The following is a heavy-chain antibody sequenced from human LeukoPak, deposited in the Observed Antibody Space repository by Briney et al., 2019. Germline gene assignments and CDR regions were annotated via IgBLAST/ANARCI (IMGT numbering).Heavy chain of an antibody. J-gene: IGHJ4*02. CDR2: ISSSSSYI. CDR3: ASNTAAGFKFDY. CDR1: GFTFSSYP. D-gene: IGHD6-13*01. V-gene: IGHV3-21*01. Sequence: GGSLRLSCAASGFTFSSYPMNWVRQAPGKGLEWVSSISSSSSYIYYADSVKGRFTISRDNAKNSLYLQMNSLRAEDTAVYYCASNTAAGFKFDYWGQGTLVTVSS.